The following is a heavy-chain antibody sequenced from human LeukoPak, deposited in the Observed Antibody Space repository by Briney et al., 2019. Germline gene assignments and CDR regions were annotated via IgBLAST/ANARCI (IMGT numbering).Heavy chain of an antibody. CDR3: ARRDIATAGTRWYYFDF. J-gene: IGHJ4*02. CDR1: GFTFSNYG. Sequence: GGSLRPSCAASGFTFSNYGMSWVRQAPGKGLQWVSAIPGSGASTYYADSVKGRFAISRDNSKNTLYLQMNSLRAEDAAVYYCARRDIATAGTRWYYFDFWGQGTLVTVSS. D-gene: IGHD6-13*01. V-gene: IGHV3-23*01. CDR2: IPGSGAST.